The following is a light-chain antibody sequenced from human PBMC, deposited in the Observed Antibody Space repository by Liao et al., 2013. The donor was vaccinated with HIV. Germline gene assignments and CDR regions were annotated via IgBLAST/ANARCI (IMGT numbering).Light chain of an antibody. CDR2: YDS. CDR3: QTWDSSTAV. V-gene: IGLV3-21*01. Sequence: YELTQPPSVSVAPGKTARITCGGNNIGSKSVQWYQQKPGQAPVLVIYYDSDRPSGIPERFSGSNSGNTATLTISGTQAMDEADYYCQTWDSSTAVFGGGTKLTVL. J-gene: IGLJ3*02. CDR1: NIGSKS.